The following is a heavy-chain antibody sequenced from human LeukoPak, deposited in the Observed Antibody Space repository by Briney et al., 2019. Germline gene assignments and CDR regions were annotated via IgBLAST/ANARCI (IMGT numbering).Heavy chain of an antibody. CDR3: ARAPTVTMYFDY. J-gene: IGHJ4*02. D-gene: IGHD4-17*01. V-gene: IGHV1-69*13. Sequence: SVKVSFKASGGTFSSYAISWVRQAPGQGLEWMGGIIPIFGTANYAQKFQGRVTITADESTSTAYMELSSLRSEDTAVYYCARAPTVTMYFDYWGQGTLVTVSS. CDR2: IIPIFGTA. CDR1: GGTFSSYA.